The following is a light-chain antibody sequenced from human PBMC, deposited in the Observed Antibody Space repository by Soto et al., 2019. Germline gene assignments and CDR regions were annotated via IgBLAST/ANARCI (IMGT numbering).Light chain of an antibody. CDR1: YSNIGSNF. CDR3: GTWDSSLTVVV. J-gene: IGLJ2*01. V-gene: IGLV1-51*01. CDR2: DNT. Sequence: QSVLTQSSSVSAAAGQKVTISCSGSYSNIGSNFVSWYQHFPGSAHKLVIYDNTQRPSGIPDRFSGSKSGSSATLGITGLQTGDEGDYYCGTWDSSLTVVVFGGGTKLTVL.